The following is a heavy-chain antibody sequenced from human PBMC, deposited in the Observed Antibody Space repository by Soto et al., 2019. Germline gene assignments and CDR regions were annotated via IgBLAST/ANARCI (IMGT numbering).Heavy chain of an antibody. CDR3: ARAGHVGVVPAALHY. CDR1: GDTFTDYY. D-gene: IGHD2-21*02. J-gene: IGHJ4*02. Sequence: QVQLVQSGAEVKKPGASVKVSCKASGDTFTDYYIHWVRQAPGQGLEWMGTVNPSGGHTTYAQHFHGTLTTTSGTSTSALYRERTRPTSEDPAGYYCARAGHVGVVPAALHYWGQGPLVTVSS. V-gene: IGHV1-46*01. CDR2: VNPSGGHT.